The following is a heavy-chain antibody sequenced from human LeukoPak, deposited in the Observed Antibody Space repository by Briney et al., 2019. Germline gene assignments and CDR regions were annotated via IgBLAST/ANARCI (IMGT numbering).Heavy chain of an antibody. D-gene: IGHD4-23*01. CDR3: ARDDYGGNSGGNWFDP. Sequence: SETLSLTCTVSGGSISSGGYYWSWIRQHPGKGLEWIGYIYYSGSTYYNPSLKSRVTISVDTSKNQFPLKLSSVTAAVTAVYYCARDDYGGNSGGNWFDPWGQGTLVTVSS. V-gene: IGHV4-31*03. J-gene: IGHJ5*02. CDR1: GGSISSGGYY. CDR2: IYYSGST.